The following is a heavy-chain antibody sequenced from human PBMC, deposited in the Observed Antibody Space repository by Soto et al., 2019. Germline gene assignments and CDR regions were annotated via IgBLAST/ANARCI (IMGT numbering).Heavy chain of an antibody. CDR2: MNPNSGNT. CDR1: GYAFTRYD. Sequence: QVQLVQSGAEVKKPGASVKVSCKASGYAFTRYDINCVRQATGQGLEWMGWMNPNSGNTGYAQKFQGRVTMTRDSSISTAYMEVSSLRFEDTAVYYCARAVNADAFDIWGQGTMVTVSS. CDR3: ARAVNADAFDI. V-gene: IGHV1-8*01. D-gene: IGHD3-10*01. J-gene: IGHJ3*02.